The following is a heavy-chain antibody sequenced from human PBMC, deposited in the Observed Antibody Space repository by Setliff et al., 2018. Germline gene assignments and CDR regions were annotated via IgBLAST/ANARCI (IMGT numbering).Heavy chain of an antibody. D-gene: IGHD6-19*01. CDR1: GGYISSYY. J-gene: IGHJ6*03. CDR2: IYIGGGA. Sequence: PSETLSLTCTVSGGYISSYYWSWIRQPAGKGMEWSGHIYIGGGANYNPSLQSRVTMSIDTSKNQFSLKLNSVTDADMAVYYCAREQWLDPPGYYYMDVWAKGTTVTVSS. V-gene: IGHV4-4*07. CDR3: AREQWLDPPGYYYMDV.